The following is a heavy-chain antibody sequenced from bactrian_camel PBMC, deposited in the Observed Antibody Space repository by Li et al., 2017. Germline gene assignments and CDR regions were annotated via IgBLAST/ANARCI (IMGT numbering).Heavy chain of an antibody. Sequence: HVQLVESGGGSVPAGESLRLSCEASGYRYASYCMGWFRQAPGKEREEVASISTDGIPTYGDSVKGRFTVTISKENAKNTLYLQMNNLKPEDTAKYYCAADTTQRVAGGIPPWTLFRYRGQGTQVTVS. V-gene: IGHV3S55*01. D-gene: IGHD2*01. J-gene: IGHJ6*01. CDR1: GYRYASYC. CDR3: AADTTQRVAGGIPPWTLFRY. CDR2: ISTDGIP.